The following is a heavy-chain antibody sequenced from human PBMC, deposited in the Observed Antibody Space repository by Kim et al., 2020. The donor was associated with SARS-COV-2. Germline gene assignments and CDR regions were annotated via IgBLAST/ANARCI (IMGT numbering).Heavy chain of an antibody. J-gene: IGHJ3*02. CDR1: GGSISSGDYY. D-gene: IGHD2-2*01. CDR2: IYYSGST. Sequence: SETLSLTCTVSGGSISSGDYYWSWIRQPPGKGLEWIGYIYYSGSTYYNPSLKSRVTISVDTSKNQFSLKLSSVTAADTAVYYCARVHKDIVVVPAAVGAFDIWGQGTMVTVSS. CDR3: ARVHKDIVVVPAAVGAFDI. V-gene: IGHV4-30-4*01.